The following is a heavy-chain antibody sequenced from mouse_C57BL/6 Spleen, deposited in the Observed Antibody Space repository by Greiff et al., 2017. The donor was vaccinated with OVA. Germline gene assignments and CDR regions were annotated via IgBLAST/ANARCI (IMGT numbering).Heavy chain of an antibody. CDR2: IHPNSGST. D-gene: IGHD1-1*01. CDR3: AIDYGSSSGAMDY. V-gene: IGHV1-64*01. CDR1: GYTFTSYW. Sequence: VQLQQPGAELVKPGASVKLSCKASGYTFTSYWMHWVKQRPGQGLEWIGMIHPNSGSTNYNEKFKSKATLTVDKSSSTAYMQLSSLTSEDSAVYYCAIDYGSSSGAMDYWGQGTSVTVSS. J-gene: IGHJ4*01.